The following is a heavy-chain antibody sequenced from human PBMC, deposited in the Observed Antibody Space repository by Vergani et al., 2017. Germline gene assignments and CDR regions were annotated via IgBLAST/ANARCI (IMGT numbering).Heavy chain of an antibody. V-gene: IGHV1-69*18. D-gene: IGHD5-18*01. CDR1: GGTFSSYA. CDR3: ARDGGYSYGPYGY. CDR2: IIPNFGTA. Sequence: QVQLVQSGAEVKKPGSSVKVSCKASGGTFSSYAISWVRQAPGQGLEWMGRIIPNFGTANYAKKFQGRVTITADESTSTAYMELSSLRSEDTAVYYCARDGGYSYGPYGYWGQGTLVTVSS. J-gene: IGHJ4*02.